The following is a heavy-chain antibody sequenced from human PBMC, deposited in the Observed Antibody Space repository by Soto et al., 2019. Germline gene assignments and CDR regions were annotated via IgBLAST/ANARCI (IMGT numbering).Heavy chain of an antibody. V-gene: IGHV3-21*01. D-gene: IGHD3-22*01. CDR2: ISSSSSYI. CDR3: ASWVRDSSGYYNCFDP. CDR1: RFTFSSYS. Sequence: EVQLVESGGGLVRAAGSLRLSCAACRFTFSSYSMNWVRQAPGKGPEWVSSISSSSSYIYYADSVKGRFTISRDNAKNSLYLQMNSLRAEDTAVYYCASWVRDSSGYYNCFDPWGQGTLVTVSS. J-gene: IGHJ5*02.